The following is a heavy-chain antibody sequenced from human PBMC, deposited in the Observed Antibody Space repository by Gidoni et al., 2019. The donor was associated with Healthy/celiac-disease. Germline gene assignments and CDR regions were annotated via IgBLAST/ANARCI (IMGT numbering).Heavy chain of an antibody. CDR1: GFTFSSYA. CDR3: AKDTVGDYYDSSGHTDP. CDR2: IRGSGGST. J-gene: IGHJ5*02. V-gene: IGHV3-23*04. D-gene: IGHD3-22*01. Sequence: EVQLVESGGGLVQPGGSLRLSCAASGFTFSSYAMSWVRQAPGKGMEWVSAIRGSGGSTYYADSVKGRFTISRDNSKNTLYLQMNSLRAEDTAVYYCAKDTVGDYYDSSGHTDPWGQGTLVTVSS.